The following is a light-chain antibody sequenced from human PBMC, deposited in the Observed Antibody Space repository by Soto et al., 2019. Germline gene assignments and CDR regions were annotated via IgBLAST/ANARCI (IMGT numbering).Light chain of an antibody. CDR2: DVS. V-gene: IGLV2-14*03. Sequence: SALSQPASVSGSPGQSITISCTGTSSDVGGYNYVSWYQQHPGKAPKVLIYDVSHRLSGVSNRFSASKSGSTASLTISGLQAEDEADYYCSSYTSSSTYVFGTGTKLTVL. CDR3: SSYTSSSTYV. CDR1: SSDVGGYNY. J-gene: IGLJ1*01.